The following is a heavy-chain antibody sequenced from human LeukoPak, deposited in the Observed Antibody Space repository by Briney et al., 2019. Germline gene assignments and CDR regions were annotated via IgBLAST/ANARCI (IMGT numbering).Heavy chain of an antibody. Sequence: GGSLRLSCAASGFTFSSYWMSWVRQAPGKGLEWVANIKQDGSEKYYVDSVKGRFTISRDNAKNSLYLQMNSLRAEDTAVYYCARRYCSGGSCPLDVWGKGTTVTISS. D-gene: IGHD2-15*01. CDR3: ARRYCSGGSCPLDV. V-gene: IGHV3-7*01. CDR1: GFTFSSYW. CDR2: IKQDGSEK. J-gene: IGHJ6*04.